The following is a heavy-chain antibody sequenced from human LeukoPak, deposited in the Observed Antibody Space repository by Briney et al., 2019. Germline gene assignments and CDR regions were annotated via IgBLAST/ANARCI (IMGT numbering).Heavy chain of an antibody. D-gene: IGHD2-2*01. J-gene: IGHJ1*01. Sequence: APVKVSCKASGYTFTTYSLAWVRQAPRQSLEWMGWISVNNGGTNYAQSFQDRVTLTRDTSTNTAYLELRSLRSDDTAIIYCATATQPRGYFLRWGQGTLVTVSS. V-gene: IGHV1-18*01. CDR2: ISVNNGGT. CDR1: GYTFTTYS. CDR3: ATATQPRGYFLR.